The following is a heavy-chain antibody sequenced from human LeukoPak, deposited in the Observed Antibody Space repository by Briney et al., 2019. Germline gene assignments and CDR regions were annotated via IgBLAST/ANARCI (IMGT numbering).Heavy chain of an antibody. CDR3: ARSIVVVVAATPNPRPGAGDPTKINSPQNDAFGI. CDR2: IYYSGST. CDR1: GGSIRSTSYY. Sequence: PSETLSLTCTVSGGSIRSTSYYWGWIRQPPGKGLEWIGSIYYSGSTYYNPSLKGRVTISVDTSKNQFSLKLSSVTAADTAVYYCARSIVVVVAATPNPRPGAGDPTKINSPQNDAFGIWGQGTMVTVSS. V-gene: IGHV4-39*07. D-gene: IGHD2-15*01. J-gene: IGHJ3*02.